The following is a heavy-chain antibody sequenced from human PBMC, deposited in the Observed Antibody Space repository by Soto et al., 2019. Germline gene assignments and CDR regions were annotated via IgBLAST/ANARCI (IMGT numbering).Heavy chain of an antibody. CDR2: SRNKARSYTP. CDR3: ASSAPGNIFQD. D-gene: IGHD3-10*01. V-gene: IGHV3-72*01. CDR1: GFTFSDHY. J-gene: IGHJ1*01. Sequence: PGGSLRLSCAVSGFTFSDHYMDWVRQAPGKGLEWVGRSRNKARSYTPEYAASVKGRFIISRDDSKNSLYLQMNSLKTEDTAVYYCASSAPGNIFQDWGQGTLVTVSS.